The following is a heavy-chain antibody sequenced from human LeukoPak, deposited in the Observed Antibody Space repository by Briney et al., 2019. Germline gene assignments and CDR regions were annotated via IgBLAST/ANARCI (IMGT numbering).Heavy chain of an antibody. Sequence: GGSLSLSCAASGFTFSIYVMSWARHGPGKGPEWVAGINGGGSSTFYAESVTGRFTISRDNSKNTLFLQMNTLRAEDTAVYYCVKDGRRSPPCWGQGTLVTVSS. J-gene: IGHJ4*02. V-gene: IGHV3-23*01. CDR3: VKDGRRSPPC. CDR2: INGGGSST. CDR1: GFTFSIYV. D-gene: IGHD2-15*01.